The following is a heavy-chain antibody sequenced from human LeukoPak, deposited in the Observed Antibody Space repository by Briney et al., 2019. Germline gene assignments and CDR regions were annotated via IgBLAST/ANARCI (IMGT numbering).Heavy chain of an antibody. J-gene: IGHJ4*02. CDR2: INPNGGST. Sequence: VASVKVSCKASGYTFTNYYIHWVRQAPGQGLEWVGLINPNGGSTGYAQRFQGRVTVTTDTSTSTVYMELNSLGSEDTAVYYCARERRAWGEDFWGQGTLVTVSS. D-gene: IGHD3-16*01. CDR1: GYTFTNYY. CDR3: ARERRAWGEDF. V-gene: IGHV1-46*01.